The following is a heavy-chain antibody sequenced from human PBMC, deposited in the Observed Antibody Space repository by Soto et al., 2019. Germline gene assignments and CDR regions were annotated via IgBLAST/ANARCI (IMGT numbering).Heavy chain of an antibody. CDR3: ARQIYDSDTGPNFQYYFDS. CDR2: IDPSDSQT. CDR1: GYNFAGYW. V-gene: IGHV5-10-1*01. J-gene: IGHJ4*02. D-gene: IGHD3-22*01. Sequence: GAALKISWKGSGYNFAGYWITWVRQKPGKGLEGMGRIDPSDSQTYYSPSFRGHVTISVTKSITTVFLQWSSLRASDTAMYYCARQIYDSDTGPNFQYYFDSWGKGTPGTVSS.